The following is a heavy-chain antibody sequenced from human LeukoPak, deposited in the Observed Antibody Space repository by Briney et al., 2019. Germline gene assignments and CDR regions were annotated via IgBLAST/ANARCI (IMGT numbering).Heavy chain of an antibody. D-gene: IGHD6-6*01. CDR3: AKRAARLSARPNAKEYYFDY. V-gene: IGHV3-23*01. Sequence: QPGASLRLSCAASGFTFSSYAMSWVRQAPGKGLEWVSAISGSGGSTYYADSVKGRFTISRDNSKNTLYLQMNSLRAEDTAVYYCAKRAARLSARPNAKEYYFDYWGQGTLVTVPS. J-gene: IGHJ4*02. CDR1: GFTFSSYA. CDR2: ISGSGGST.